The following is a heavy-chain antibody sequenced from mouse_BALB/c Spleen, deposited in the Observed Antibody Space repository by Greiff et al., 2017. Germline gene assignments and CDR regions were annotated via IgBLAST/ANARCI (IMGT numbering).Heavy chain of an antibody. Sequence: EVKLVESGGGLVKPGGSLKLSCAASGFTFSSYAMSWVRQSPEKRLEWVAEISSGGSYTYYPDTVTGRFTISRDNAKNTLYLEMSSLRSEDTAMYYCARGAGNYVYAMDYWGQGTSVTVSS. V-gene: IGHV5-9-4*01. CDR1: GFTFSSYA. CDR3: ARGAGNYVYAMDY. J-gene: IGHJ4*01. CDR2: ISSGGSYT. D-gene: IGHD2-1*01.